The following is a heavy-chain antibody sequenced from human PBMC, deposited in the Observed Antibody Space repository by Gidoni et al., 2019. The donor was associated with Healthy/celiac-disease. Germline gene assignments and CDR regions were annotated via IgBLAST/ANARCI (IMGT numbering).Heavy chain of an antibody. CDR3: ARVGGGSPYYMDV. CDR2: IIPIFGTA. J-gene: IGHJ6*03. CDR1: GGTFSSYA. Sequence: QVQLVQSGAEVKKPGSSVKVSCKASGGTFSSYAISWVRQAPGQGLGWMEGIIPIFGTATYAQKSEGRVTITADKSTSTAHMELSRWRSEDAGVYYCARVGGGSPYYMDVWGKGTTVTVSS. V-gene: IGHV1-69*06. D-gene: IGHD3-16*01.